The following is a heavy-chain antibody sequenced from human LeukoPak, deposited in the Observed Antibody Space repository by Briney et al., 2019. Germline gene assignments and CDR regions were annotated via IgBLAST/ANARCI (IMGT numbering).Heavy chain of an antibody. CDR1: GYTFTGYY. CDR2: INPNSGGT. CDR3: ARAPLGGSYNAFDI. Sequence: WASVKVSCKASGYTFTGYYMHWVRQAPGQGLEWMGWINPNSGGTNYAQKFQGRVTMTRDTSISTAYMELSRLRSDDTAVYYCARAPLGGSYNAFDIWGQGTMVTVSS. D-gene: IGHD1-26*01. V-gene: IGHV1-2*02. J-gene: IGHJ3*02.